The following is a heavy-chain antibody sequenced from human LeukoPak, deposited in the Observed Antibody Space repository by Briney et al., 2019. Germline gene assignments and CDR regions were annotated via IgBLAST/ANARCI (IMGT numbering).Heavy chain of an antibody. V-gene: IGHV4-34*01. J-gene: IGHJ5*02. CDR3: VRGVRGIAARRNNWFDP. CDR2: INHSGST. Sequence: KPSETLSLTCAVYGGSLSGYYWSWIRRPPGKGLEWIGEINHSGSTNYNPSLKSRVTISVDTSKNQFSLKLSSVTAADTAVYYCVRGVRGIAARRNNWFDPWGQGTLVTVSS. CDR1: GGSLSGYY. D-gene: IGHD6-6*01.